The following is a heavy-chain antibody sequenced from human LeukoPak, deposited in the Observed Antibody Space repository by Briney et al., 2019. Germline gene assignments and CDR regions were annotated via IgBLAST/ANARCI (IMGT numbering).Heavy chain of an antibody. CDR3: AKDKNDGSGSYLLGN. V-gene: IGHV3-30*18. CDR1: GFAFSTYG. D-gene: IGHD3-10*01. Sequence: GGSLRLSCAASGFAFSTYGINWVRQAPGKGLEWVAVISYDGSNKYYADSVKGRITISRDNSKNTVYLQMNSLSAEDTAVYYCAKDKNDGSGSYLLGNWGQGTLVTVSS. CDR2: ISYDGSNK. J-gene: IGHJ4*02.